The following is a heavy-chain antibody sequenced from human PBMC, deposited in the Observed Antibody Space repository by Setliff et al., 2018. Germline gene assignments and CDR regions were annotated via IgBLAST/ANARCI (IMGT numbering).Heavy chain of an antibody. V-gene: IGHV3-30*01. Sequence: LRLSCAASGVTFSRHAMHWVRQAPGKGLEWVAVMSNDGSDKYYEDSVRGRFTISRDISKNTLYVQMNSLRPEDTAVYYCARSRYTSRWYEMSAMDVWGKGTTVTVSS. CDR1: GVTFSRHA. CDR2: MSNDGSDK. CDR3: ARSRYTSRWYEMSAMDV. D-gene: IGHD6-13*01. J-gene: IGHJ6*03.